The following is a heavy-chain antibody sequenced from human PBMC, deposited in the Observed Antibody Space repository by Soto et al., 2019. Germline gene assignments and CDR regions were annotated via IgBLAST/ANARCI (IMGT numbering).Heavy chain of an antibody. V-gene: IGHV3-30-3*01. CDR2: ISYDGSNK. J-gene: IGHJ4*02. CDR3: ARAYEGDYFDY. CDR1: GFTFSSYD. Sequence: QVQLVESGGGVVQPGRSLRLSCAASGFTFSSYDMHWVRQAPGKGLEWVAVISYDGSNKYYADSVKGRFTISRDNSKNTLYLQMNILRAEDTAVYYCARAYEGDYFDYWGQGTLVTVSS. D-gene: IGHD3-16*01.